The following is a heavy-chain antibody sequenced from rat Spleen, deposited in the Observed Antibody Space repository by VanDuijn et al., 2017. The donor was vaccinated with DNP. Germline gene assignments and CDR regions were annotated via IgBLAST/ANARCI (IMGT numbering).Heavy chain of an antibody. D-gene: IGHD3-1*01. Sequence: QVQLRESGPGLVQPSQTLSLACSVSGFSLTNYHVHWVRQPSGKGLEWMGVIRMGRTTNYNSIFRPRLSITRDTSKSKVFLEPNGLQTEDSGTFYCARSGRWYPIHYWGQRVMVTVSS. J-gene: IGHJ2*01. CDR3: ARSGRWYPIHY. V-gene: IGHV2-30*01. CDR2: IRMGRTT. CDR1: GFSLTNYH.